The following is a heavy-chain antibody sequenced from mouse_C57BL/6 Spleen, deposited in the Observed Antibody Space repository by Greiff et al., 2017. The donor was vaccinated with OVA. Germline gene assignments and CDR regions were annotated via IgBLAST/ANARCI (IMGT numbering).Heavy chain of an antibody. D-gene: IGHD1-1*01. CDR3: ARSDYGSSYEDYYAMDY. V-gene: IGHV1-4*01. Sequence: QVQLKQSGAELARPGASVKMSCKASGYTFTSYTMHWVKQRPGQGLEWIGYINPSSGYTKYNQKFKDKATLTADKSSSTAHMQLSSLTSEDSAVYYCARSDYGSSYEDYYAMDYWGQGTSVTVSS. J-gene: IGHJ4*01. CDR1: GYTFTSYT. CDR2: INPSSGYT.